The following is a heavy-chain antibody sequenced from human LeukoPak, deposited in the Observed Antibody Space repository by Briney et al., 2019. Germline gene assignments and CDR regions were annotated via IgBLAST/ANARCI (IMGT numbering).Heavy chain of an antibody. D-gene: IGHD1-26*01. J-gene: IGHJ4*02. Sequence: GASVKVSCKASGYTFTDYYMHWVQQAPGKGLEWMGRVDPEDGETIYAEKFQGRVTITADTSTDTAYMELSSLRSEDTAVYYCATAAGSYLAPTPFDYWGQGTLVTVSS. CDR3: ATAAGSYLAPTPFDY. CDR2: VDPEDGET. CDR1: GYTFTDYY. V-gene: IGHV1-69-2*01.